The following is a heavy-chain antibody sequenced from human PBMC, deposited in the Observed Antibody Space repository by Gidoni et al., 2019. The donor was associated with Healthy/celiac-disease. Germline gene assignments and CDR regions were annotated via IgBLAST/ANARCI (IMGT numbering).Heavy chain of an antibody. V-gene: IGHV4-34*01. D-gene: IGHD2-15*01. CDR1: GGSFSGYY. J-gene: IGHJ3*02. CDR2: INHSGST. CDR3: ARRGGNRLGAFDI. Sequence: QVQPQQWGAGLLKPSETLSLTCAVYGGSFSGYYWSWIRQPPGKGLEWIGEINHSGSTNYNPSLKSRVTISVDTSKNQFSLKLSSVTAADTAVYYCARRGGNRLGAFDIWGQGTMVTVSS.